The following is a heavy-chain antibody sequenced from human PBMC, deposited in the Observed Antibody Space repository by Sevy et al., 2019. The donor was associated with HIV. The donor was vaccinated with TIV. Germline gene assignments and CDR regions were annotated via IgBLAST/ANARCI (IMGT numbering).Heavy chain of an antibody. CDR1: GFTFSDYS. CDR2: ISGGSFYI. Sequence: GGSLRLSCAASGFTFSDYSVNWVRQAPGKGLEWVSSISGGSFYIYYADSVKGRFTISRDNAKNSLYLQMISLRADDPAVYYCERATGTEALDAFDIWGQGTLVTVSS. CDR3: ERATGTEALDAFDI. V-gene: IGHV3-21*01. D-gene: IGHD1-1*01. J-gene: IGHJ3*02.